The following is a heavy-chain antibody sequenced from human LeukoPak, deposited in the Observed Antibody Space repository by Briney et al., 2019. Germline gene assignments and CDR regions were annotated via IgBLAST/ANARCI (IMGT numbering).Heavy chain of an antibody. CDR1: GGSISSYY. V-gene: IGHV4-59*08. CDR3: ARIGIAVAGTPEY. CDR2: IYYSGST. D-gene: IGHD6-19*01. Sequence: SETLSLTCTVSGGSISSYYWSWIRQPPGKGLEWIGYIYYSGSTNYNPSLKSRVTISVDTSKNQFSLKLSSVTAADTAVYYCARIGIAVAGTPEYWGQGTLVTVSS. J-gene: IGHJ4*02.